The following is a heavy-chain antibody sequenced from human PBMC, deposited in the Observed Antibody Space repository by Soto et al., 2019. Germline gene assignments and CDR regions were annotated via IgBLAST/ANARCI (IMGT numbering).Heavy chain of an antibody. J-gene: IGHJ6*02. D-gene: IGHD2-15*01. V-gene: IGHV1-69*13. Sequence: ASVKVSCKASGGTFSSYAISWVRQAPGQGLEWMGGIIPIFGTANYAQKFQGRVTITADESTSTAYMELSSLRSEDTAVYYCAGRCSGGSCYHPYYYYYGMDVWGQGTTVTVSS. CDR1: GGTFSSYA. CDR3: AGRCSGGSCYHPYYYYYGMDV. CDR2: IIPIFGTA.